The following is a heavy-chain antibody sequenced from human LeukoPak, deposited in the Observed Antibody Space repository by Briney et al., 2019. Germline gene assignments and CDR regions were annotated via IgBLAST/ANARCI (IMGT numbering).Heavy chain of an antibody. J-gene: IGHJ3*02. V-gene: IGHV4-61*01. CDR2: IYYSGST. Sequence: SETLSLTCTVSGNSISSGYYWSWIRQPPGKGLEWIGYIYYSGSTNYNPSLKSRVTISVDTSKNQFSLKLSSVTAADTAVYYCAREAGGQQLVYAFDIWGQGTMVTVSS. D-gene: IGHD6-13*01. CDR1: GNSISSGYY. CDR3: AREAGGQQLVYAFDI.